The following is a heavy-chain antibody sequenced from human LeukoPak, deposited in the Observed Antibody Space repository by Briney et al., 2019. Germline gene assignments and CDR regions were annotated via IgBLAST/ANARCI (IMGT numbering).Heavy chain of an antibody. CDR2: ISYSGTT. V-gene: IGHV4-39*02. CDR3: AANSADYNTLGSSYKV. J-gene: IGHJ4*02. Sequence: SETLSLTCTVSSASISSSPYFWGWIRQSPGKGLEWIGSISYSGTTYYNPSLKSRVTISVDTSKNHFSLKLSSVTAADTAVYYCAANSADYNTLGSSYKVWGQGTLVTVSS. CDR1: SASISSSPYF. D-gene: IGHD3-10*01.